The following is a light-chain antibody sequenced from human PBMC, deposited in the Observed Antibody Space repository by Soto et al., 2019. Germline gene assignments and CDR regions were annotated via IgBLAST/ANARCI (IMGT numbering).Light chain of an antibody. Sequence: QSALTQPASVSGSPGQSITISCTGTSSDVGGYNYVSWYQQHPGKAPKLMIYDVSNRPSGVSNRFSGSKSGNTASLTISGLQAEDEADHYCSSYTSSSTPLVFGTGTKLTVL. CDR2: DVS. J-gene: IGLJ1*01. CDR1: SSDVGGYNY. V-gene: IGLV2-14*01. CDR3: SSYTSSSTPLV.